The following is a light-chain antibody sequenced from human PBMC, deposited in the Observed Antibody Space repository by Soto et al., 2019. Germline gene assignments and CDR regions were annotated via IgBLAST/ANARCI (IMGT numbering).Light chain of an antibody. Sequence: QSALTQPRSVSGSPGQSVTISCTGTSIYVSWYQQHPGKAPKLIIYDVSERPSGVPDRFSGSKSGNTASLTISGLQAEDEADYYCCSYAGSYTLIFGGGTKLTVL. CDR1: SIY. V-gene: IGLV2-11*01. CDR3: CSYAGSYTLI. J-gene: IGLJ2*01. CDR2: DVS.